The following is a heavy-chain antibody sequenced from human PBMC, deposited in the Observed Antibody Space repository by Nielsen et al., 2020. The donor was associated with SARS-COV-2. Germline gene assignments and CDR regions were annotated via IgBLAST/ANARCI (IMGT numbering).Heavy chain of an antibody. CDR3: ARAFRGSYYYGMDV. CDR2: ISSSSSYI. V-gene: IGHV3-21*01. Sequence: GESLKISCAASGFTFSSYSMNWVRQAPGKGLEWVSSISSSSSYIYYADSLKGRFTISRDNSKNTLYLQMNSLRAEDTAVYYCARAFRGSYYYGMDVWGQGTTVTVSS. D-gene: IGHD1-26*01. CDR1: GFTFSSYS. J-gene: IGHJ6*02.